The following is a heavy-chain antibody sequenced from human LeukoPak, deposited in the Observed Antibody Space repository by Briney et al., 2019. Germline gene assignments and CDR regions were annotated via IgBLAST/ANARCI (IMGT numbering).Heavy chain of an antibody. V-gene: IGHV3-21*01. D-gene: IGHD2-21*02. CDR2: ISSSSSYI. J-gene: IGHJ4*02. CDR1: GFTFSSYS. CDR3: ARELKEVVTAIPFDY. Sequence: PGGSLRLSCAASGFTFSSYSMNWVRQAPGKGLEWVSSISSSSSYIYYADSVKGRFTISRDNAKNSLYLQMNSLRAEDTAVYYCARELKEVVTAIPFDYWGQGTLVTVSS.